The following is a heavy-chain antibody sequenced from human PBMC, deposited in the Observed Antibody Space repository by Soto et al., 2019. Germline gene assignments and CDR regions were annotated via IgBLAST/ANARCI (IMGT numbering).Heavy chain of an antibody. D-gene: IGHD2-15*01. CDR1: GFTFSSYS. CDR2: ISWNSGSI. Sequence: GGSLRLSCAASGFTFSSYSMNWVRQAPGKGLEWVSGISWNSGSIGYADSVKGRFTISRDNAKNSLYLQMNSLRAEDTALYYCAKDPGYCSGGSCYDFDYWGQGTLVTVSS. J-gene: IGHJ4*02. CDR3: AKDPGYCSGGSCYDFDY. V-gene: IGHV3-9*01.